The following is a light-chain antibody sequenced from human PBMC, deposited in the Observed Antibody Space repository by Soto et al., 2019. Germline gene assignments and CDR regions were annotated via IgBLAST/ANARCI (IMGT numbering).Light chain of an antibody. J-gene: IGLJ1*01. Sequence: QSALTQPPSASGSPGQSVTISCTGTSSDVGGSNYVSWYQQHPGKAPKLMIYEVSKRPSGIPDRFSASKSGNTASLTVSGLQTEDEADYYCSSYALGNNFVLGTGTKVTVL. V-gene: IGLV2-8*01. CDR3: SSYALGNNFV. CDR2: EVS. CDR1: SSDVGGSNY.